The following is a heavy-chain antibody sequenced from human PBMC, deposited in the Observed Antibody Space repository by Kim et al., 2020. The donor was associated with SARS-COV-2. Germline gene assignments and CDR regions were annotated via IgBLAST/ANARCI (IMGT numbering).Heavy chain of an antibody. J-gene: IGHJ4*02. Sequence: GGSLRLSCAASGFTFSSYAMSWVRQAPGKGLEWVSAISGSGGSTYYADSVKGRFTISRDNSKNTLYLQMNSLRAEDTAVYYCAKDREPYNWNYAGGYYFDYWGQGTLVTVSS. CDR3: AKDREPYNWNYAGGYYFDY. V-gene: IGHV3-23*01. CDR1: GFTFSSYA. CDR2: ISGSGGST. D-gene: IGHD1-7*01.